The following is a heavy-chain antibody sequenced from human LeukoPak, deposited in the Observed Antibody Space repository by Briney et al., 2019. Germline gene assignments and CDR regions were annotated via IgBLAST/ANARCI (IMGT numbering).Heavy chain of an antibody. CDR2: IYYSGST. J-gene: IGHJ4*02. Sequence: SETLSLTCTVSGGSISSSSYYWGWIRQPPGKGLDWIGSIYYSGSTYYNPSIKSRVTISVDTSKNQFSLKLSSVTAADTAVYYCARVGLLLWFGDQGPFDYWGQGTLVTVSS. D-gene: IGHD3-10*01. CDR3: ARVGLLLWFGDQGPFDY. CDR1: GGSISSSSYY. V-gene: IGHV4-39*07.